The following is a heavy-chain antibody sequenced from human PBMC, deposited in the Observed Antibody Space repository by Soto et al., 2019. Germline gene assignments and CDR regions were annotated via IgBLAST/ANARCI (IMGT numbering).Heavy chain of an antibody. D-gene: IGHD2-15*01. Sequence: SETLSLTCTVSGYSISSGYHWAWIRQPPGKGLEWLGSVHYSGNTYYNTSLKSRLTISVDKSKNQFSLNLSSVTAADTAVYYCARQDRVVAEGRWFDPWGQGTLVTVSS. V-gene: IGHV4-38-2*02. CDR1: GYSISSGYH. CDR3: ARQDRVVAEGRWFDP. CDR2: VHYSGNT. J-gene: IGHJ5*02.